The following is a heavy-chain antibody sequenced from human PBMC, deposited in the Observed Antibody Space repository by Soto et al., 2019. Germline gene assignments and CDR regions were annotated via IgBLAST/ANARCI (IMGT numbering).Heavy chain of an antibody. CDR3: AKDLGVSSVDTYGMDA. CDR2: ITDTGGDA. D-gene: IGHD3-10*01. CDR1: GLTFGSRA. Sequence: GGSLRLSCVASGLTFGSRAMSWVRQSPGEGLEWVSTITDTGGDAKYADSVRGRFAISRDNSKNTLYLQMSALRAEDSAIYYCAKDLGVSSVDTYGMDAWGQGTTVTVSS. V-gene: IGHV3-23*01. J-gene: IGHJ6*02.